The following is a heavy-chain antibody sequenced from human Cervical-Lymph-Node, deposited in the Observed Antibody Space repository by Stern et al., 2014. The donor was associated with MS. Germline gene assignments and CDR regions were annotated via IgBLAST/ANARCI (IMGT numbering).Heavy chain of an antibody. Sequence: VQLVESGAEVKQPGASVKVSCKASGYTLTSNDINWVRQATGQGLEWMGWMNRNNGNAGYAQKVQGRLPMISDTSRNTAYMELRSLRSEDTAVYYCARGVSRPSRFYGMDVWGQGTTVTVSS. D-gene: IGHD1-1*01. CDR2: MNRNNGNA. CDR3: ARGVSRPSRFYGMDV. J-gene: IGHJ6*02. CDR1: GYTLTSND. V-gene: IGHV1-8*01.